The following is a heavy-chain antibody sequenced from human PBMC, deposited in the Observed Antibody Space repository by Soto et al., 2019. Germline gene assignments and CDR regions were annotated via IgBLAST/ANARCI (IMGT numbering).Heavy chain of an antibody. CDR3: ARLGKPRYPPPAAGIYELQYYCGMDV. V-gene: IGHV3-30-3*01. Sequence: QVQLVESGGGVVQPGRSLRLSCAASGFTFSSYAMHWVRQAPGKGLEWVAVISYDGSNKYYADSVKGRFTISRDNSKNTLYLQMNSLRAEDTAVYYCARLGKPRYPPPAAGIYELQYYCGMDVWGQGTTVTVSS. J-gene: IGHJ6*02. CDR2: ISYDGSNK. CDR1: GFTFSSYA. D-gene: IGHD6-13*01.